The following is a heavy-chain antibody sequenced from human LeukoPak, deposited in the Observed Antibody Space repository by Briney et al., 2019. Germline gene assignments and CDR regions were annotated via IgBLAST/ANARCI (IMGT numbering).Heavy chain of an antibody. J-gene: IGHJ4*02. CDR3: ARHKTGALLPFDY. V-gene: IGHV4-59*08. D-gene: IGHD7-27*01. Sequence: PSETLSLTCTVSGGSISSYYWSWLRQPPGKGLEWIGYIYYSGSTNYNPSLKSRVTISVDTSKNQFSLKLSSVTAADTAVYYCARHKTGALLPFDYWGQGTLVTVSS. CDR2: IYYSGST. CDR1: GGSISSYY.